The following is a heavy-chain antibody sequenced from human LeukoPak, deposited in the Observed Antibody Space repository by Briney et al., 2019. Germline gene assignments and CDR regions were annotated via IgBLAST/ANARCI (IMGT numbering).Heavy chain of an antibody. CDR2: IHTSGST. D-gene: IGHD3-3*01. Sequence: SETLSLTCTVSGNSFSSDYWAWVRQPAGKGLEWIGRIHTSGSTKYNPVFKSRVTISVDESKNQFSLTLTSVTAADTAVYYCARHRRDLWSGYSPFDYWGQGILVTVTS. CDR1: GNSFSSDY. CDR3: ARHRRDLWSGYSPFDY. J-gene: IGHJ4*02. V-gene: IGHV4-4*07.